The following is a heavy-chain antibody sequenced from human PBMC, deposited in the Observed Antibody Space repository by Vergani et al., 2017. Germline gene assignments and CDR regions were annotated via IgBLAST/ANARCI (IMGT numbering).Heavy chain of an antibody. CDR3: ARGXSLRFLEWSPYYYGMDV. Sequence: QVQLQESGPGLVKPSETLSLTCTVSGCSISSYYWSWIRQPPGKGLEWIGYIYYSGSTNYNPSLKSRVTISVDTSKNQFSLKLSSVTAADTAVYYCARGXSLRFLEWSPYYYGMDVWGQGTTVTVSS. V-gene: IGHV4-59*01. CDR1: GCSISSYY. CDR2: IYYSGST. D-gene: IGHD3-3*01. J-gene: IGHJ6*02.